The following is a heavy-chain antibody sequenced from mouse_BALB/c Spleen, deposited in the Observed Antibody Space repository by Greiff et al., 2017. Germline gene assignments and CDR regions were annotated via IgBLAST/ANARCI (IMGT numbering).Heavy chain of an antibody. J-gene: IGHJ2*01. CDR3: ARHYYGSSY. D-gene: IGHD1-1*01. Sequence: EVQLQQSGPELVKPGASVKISCKASGYTFTDYNMHWVKQSHGKSLEWIGYIYPYNGGTGYNQKFKSKATLTVDNSSSTAYMELRSLTSEDSAVYYCARHYYGSSYWGQGTTLTVSS. V-gene: IGHV1S29*02. CDR1: GYTFTDYN. CDR2: IYPYNGGT.